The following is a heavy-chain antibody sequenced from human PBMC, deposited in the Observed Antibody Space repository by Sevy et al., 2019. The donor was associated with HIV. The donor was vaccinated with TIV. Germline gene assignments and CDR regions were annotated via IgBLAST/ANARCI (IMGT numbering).Heavy chain of an antibody. V-gene: IGHV3-74*01. CDR2: ISDDGGST. Sequence: GGSLRLSCAASGFTFSDYWMHWVRQAPGKGLVWVSHISDDGGSTNYADSVKGRFTISRDNAKNTLYLQMNNLRVEDTALYYCHAASQGSWGQGTLVTVSS. CDR1: GFTFSDYW. D-gene: IGHD6-25*01. J-gene: IGHJ5*02. CDR3: HAASQGS.